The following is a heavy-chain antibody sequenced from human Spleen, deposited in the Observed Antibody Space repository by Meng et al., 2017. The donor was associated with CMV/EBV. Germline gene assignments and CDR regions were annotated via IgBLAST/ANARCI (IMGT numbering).Heavy chain of an antibody. Sequence: AAAGFTFDAYGMGWVRQAPGKGLEWVSGVSRDGAHTAYADSVKGRFTISRDNAKNSLYLQMNSLRADDTAFYYCARDEGVGSGFAYWGQGTLVTVSS. CDR2: VSRDGAHT. V-gene: IGHV3-20*03. CDR3: ARDEGVGSGFAY. CDR1: GFTFDAYG. D-gene: IGHD3-10*01. J-gene: IGHJ4*02.